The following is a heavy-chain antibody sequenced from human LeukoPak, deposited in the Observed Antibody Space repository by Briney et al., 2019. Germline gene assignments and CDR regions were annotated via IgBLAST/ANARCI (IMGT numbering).Heavy chain of an antibody. CDR1: GFTFSSYS. D-gene: IGHD3-3*01. V-gene: IGHV3-48*01. CDR3: ARDDDFWSPGWFDP. J-gene: IGHJ5*02. Sequence: PGGSLRLSCAASGFTFSSYSMNWVRQAPGKGLEWVSYISSSSSTIHYADSVKGRFTISRDNAKNSLYLQMNSLRAEDTAVYYCARDDDFWSPGWFDPWGQGTLVTVSS. CDR2: ISSSSSTI.